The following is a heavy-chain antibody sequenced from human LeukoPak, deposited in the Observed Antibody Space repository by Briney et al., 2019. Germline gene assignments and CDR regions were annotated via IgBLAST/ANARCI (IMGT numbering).Heavy chain of an antibody. D-gene: IGHD3-9*01. Sequence: SVKVSCKASGGTFSSYAISWARHAPGQGLEWMGGIIPIFGTANYAQKFQGRVTITTDESTSTAYMELSSLRSEDTAVYYCASRLNVLRYFDETRAGGAFDIWGQGTMVTVSS. V-gene: IGHV1-69*05. CDR2: IIPIFGTA. J-gene: IGHJ3*02. CDR1: GGTFSSYA. CDR3: ASRLNVLRYFDETRAGGAFDI.